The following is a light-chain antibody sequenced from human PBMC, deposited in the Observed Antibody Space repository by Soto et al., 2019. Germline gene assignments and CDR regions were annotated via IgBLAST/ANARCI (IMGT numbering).Light chain of an antibody. J-gene: IGKJ2*01. CDR3: HQYNNWPPGT. CDR2: ETS. CDR1: QSISRN. Sequence: EIVLTQSPATLSVSPGQRATLSCRASQSISRNLAWYQEKPGQAPRLFIYETSTRATGIPARFGGSGSWTEFTHTISSPQSEDFALYYCHQYNNWPPGTFGQGTKVEIK. V-gene: IGKV3-15*01.